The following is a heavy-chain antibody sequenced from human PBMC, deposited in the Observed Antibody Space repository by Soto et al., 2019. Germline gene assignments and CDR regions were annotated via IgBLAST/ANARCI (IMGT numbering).Heavy chain of an antibody. CDR2: INAGNGNT. J-gene: IGHJ4*02. D-gene: IGHD3-3*01. V-gene: IGHV1-3*01. CDR3: ARGSRITIFGVVTRYFDY. CDR1: GYTFTSYA. Sequence: QVQLVQSGAEVKKPGASVKVSCKASGYTFTSYAMHWVRQAPGQRLEWMGWINAGNGNTKYSQKFQGRVTITRDTSAGTAYMELSSLISEDTAVYYCARGSRITIFGVVTRYFDYWGQGTMVTVSS.